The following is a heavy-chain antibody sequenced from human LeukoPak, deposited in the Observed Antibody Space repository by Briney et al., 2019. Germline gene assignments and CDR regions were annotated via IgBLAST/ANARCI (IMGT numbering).Heavy chain of an antibody. CDR1: GFTFSSYG. J-gene: IGHJ4*02. V-gene: IGHV3-23*01. CDR2: ISGSGGST. Sequence: PGGSLRLSCAASGFTFSSYGMSWVRQAPGKGLEWVAAISGSGGSTYYADSVKGRFTISRDNSKNTLYLQMNSLRAEDTAVYYCAKDVDYDFWSGYLDYWGQGTLVTVSS. CDR3: AKDVDYDFWSGYLDY. D-gene: IGHD3-3*01.